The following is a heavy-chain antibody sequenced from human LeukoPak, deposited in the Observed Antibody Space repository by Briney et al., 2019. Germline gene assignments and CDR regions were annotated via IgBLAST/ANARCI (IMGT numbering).Heavy chain of an antibody. Sequence: PGGSLRLSCAASGFTVSRNYMSWVRQAPGKGLEWVSVIYSGGSTNYAASVKGRFTISRDNSKNTLYLRMNSLRAEDTPVYYCARDLTLFNHSYGFYWYFDLWGRGTLVTVSS. J-gene: IGHJ2*01. CDR3: ARDLTLFNHSYGFYWYFDL. V-gene: IGHV3-66*01. CDR2: IYSGGST. CDR1: GFTVSRNY. D-gene: IGHD5-18*01.